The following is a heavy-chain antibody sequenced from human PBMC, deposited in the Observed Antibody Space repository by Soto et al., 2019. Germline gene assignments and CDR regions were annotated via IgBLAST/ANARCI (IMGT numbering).Heavy chain of an antibody. CDR3: ARRGLVGATTFDY. J-gene: IGHJ4*02. D-gene: IGHD1-26*01. CDR1: GGSISSSRSY. Sequence: PSETLSITCTVSGGSISSSRSYWGWICQPPGKGLECIGSIYYSGSTYYSTSLKSRVTISVDTSKNQFSLKLSSVTAADTAVYYCARRGLVGATTFDYWGQGTLVTVCS. V-gene: IGHV4-39*01. CDR2: IYYSGST.